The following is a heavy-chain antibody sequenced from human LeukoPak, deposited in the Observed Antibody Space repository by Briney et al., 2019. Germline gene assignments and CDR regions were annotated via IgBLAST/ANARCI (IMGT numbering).Heavy chain of an antibody. J-gene: IGHJ3*02. CDR1: GGSISSSNW. CDR2: INHSGST. CDR3: ARLWFGEI. Sequence: SGTLSLTCAVSGGSISSSNWWSWVRQPPGKGLEWIGEINHSGSTNYNPSLKSRVTISVDTSKNQFSLKLSSVTAADTAVYYCARLWFGEIWGQGTMVTVSS. D-gene: IGHD3-10*01. V-gene: IGHV4-4*02.